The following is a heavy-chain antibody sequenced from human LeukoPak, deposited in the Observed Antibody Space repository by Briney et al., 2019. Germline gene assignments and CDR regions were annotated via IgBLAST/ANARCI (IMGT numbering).Heavy chain of an antibody. D-gene: IGHD4-17*01. J-gene: IGHJ3*02. CDR1: GYTFTGYG. CDR2: ISAYNGNT. Sequence: ASVKVSCKASGYTFTGYGISWVRQAPGQGLEWMGWISAYNGNTNYAQKLQGRVTMTTDTSTNTVYMELRTLRSDDTAVYYCARESTPYGDYAFDMWGQGTMVTVSS. V-gene: IGHV1-18*01. CDR3: ARESTPYGDYAFDM.